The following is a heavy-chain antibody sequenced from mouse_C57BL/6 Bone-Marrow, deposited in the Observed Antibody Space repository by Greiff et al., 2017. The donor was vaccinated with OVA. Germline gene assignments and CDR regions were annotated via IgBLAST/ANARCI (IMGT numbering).Heavy chain of an antibody. D-gene: IGHD2-3*01. J-gene: IGHJ3*01. CDR2: LWWDDDK. Sequence: QVTLKESGPGILQPSQTLSLTCSFSGFSLRTFGMGVGWIRQPSGKGLEWLAHLWWDDDKYYNPALKSRLTISKDTSKNRVFLKIANVDTADTATYYCARMEDGLLFAYWGQGTLVTVSA. V-gene: IGHV8-8*01. CDR1: GFSLRTFGMG. CDR3: ARMEDGLLFAY.